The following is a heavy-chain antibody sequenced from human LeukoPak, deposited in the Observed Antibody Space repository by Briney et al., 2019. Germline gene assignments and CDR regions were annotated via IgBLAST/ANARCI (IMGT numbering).Heavy chain of an antibody. CDR3: AIQITMIVVVPYFDY. J-gene: IGHJ4*02. Sequence: PAESLRLSCAASGVTFSGYYMSWIWQAPAPGLERVSFSSSSGPTIYSADSVRGRFTVSRDNAKNSLFLHMNSLRAEDTAVYYCAIQITMIVVVPYFDYGGQGTLVTVSS. CDR2: SSSSGPTI. D-gene: IGHD3-22*01. CDR1: GVTFSGYY. V-gene: IGHV3-11*04.